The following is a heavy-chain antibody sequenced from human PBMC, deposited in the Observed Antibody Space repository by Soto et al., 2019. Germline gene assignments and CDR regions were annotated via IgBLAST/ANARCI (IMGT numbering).Heavy chain of an antibody. CDR3: ARDRKVVTTHVRTYYYGMDV. Sequence: QVQLQESGPGLVKPSETLSLTCTVSGGSVSSGSYYWSWIRQPPGKGLEWIGYIYYSGSTNYNPSRKSRVTISVDTSKNQFSLKLSSVTAADTAVYYCARDRKVVTTHVRTYYYGMDVWGQGTTVTVSS. CDR2: IYYSGST. J-gene: IGHJ6*02. CDR1: GGSVSSGSYY. D-gene: IGHD2-21*02. V-gene: IGHV4-61*01.